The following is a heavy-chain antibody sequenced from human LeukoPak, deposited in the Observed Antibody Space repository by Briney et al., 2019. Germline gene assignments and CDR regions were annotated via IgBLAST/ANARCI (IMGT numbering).Heavy chain of an antibody. CDR2: IGSSGTTV. CDR1: GFTFSSYA. CDR3: ARGCDVSCYRLDF. V-gene: IGHV3-48*03. D-gene: IGHD2-2*01. Sequence: HTGGSLRLSCAASGFTFSSYAMSWVRQAPGKGLEWVSYIGSSGTTVYYADSVKGRFTISRDNAKNSLYLQMISLRAEDTAVYYCARGCDVSCYRLDFWGQGTLVTVSS. J-gene: IGHJ4*02.